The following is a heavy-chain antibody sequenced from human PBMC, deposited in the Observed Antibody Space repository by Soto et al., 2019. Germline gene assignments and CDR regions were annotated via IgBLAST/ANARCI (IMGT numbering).Heavy chain of an antibody. CDR3: ARASGCSGDSCAFDP. CDR1: GGSISTYY. Sequence: QVQLQESGPGLVKPSETLSLTCTVSGGSISTYYWSWIRQPPGKGLEWIGYIYYTGSTNYHPSLKSRVTISVDTSTNQFSLKLISVTAADTAVYYCARASGCSGDSCAFDPWGQGTLVTVSS. CDR2: IYYTGST. J-gene: IGHJ5*02. V-gene: IGHV4-59*01. D-gene: IGHD2-15*01.